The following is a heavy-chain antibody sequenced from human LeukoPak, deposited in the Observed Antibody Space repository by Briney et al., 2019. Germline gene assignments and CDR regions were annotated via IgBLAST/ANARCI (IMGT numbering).Heavy chain of an antibody. V-gene: IGHV3-53*01. J-gene: IGHJ4*01. CDR3: ARGGYNTSYYFDC. CDR1: GFTVSYNY. CDR2: VYRGGST. Sequence: PGGSLRLSCAASGFTVSYNYVSWVRQAPGKGLEWVSIVYRGGSTYYADSVKGRFTISRDNSKNTLYLEMNSLRAEDTAIYYRARGGYNTSYYFDCWGQGTLVTVSS. D-gene: IGHD1-14*01.